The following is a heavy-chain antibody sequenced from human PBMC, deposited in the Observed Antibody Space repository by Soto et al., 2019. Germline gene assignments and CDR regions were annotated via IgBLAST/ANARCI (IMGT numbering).Heavy chain of an antibody. J-gene: IGHJ6*02. CDR3: AARLTGYYTAPMDV. V-gene: IGHV1-69*13. D-gene: IGHD3-9*01. CDR2: IIPIFGTA. Sequence: GASVKVSCKASGGTFSSYAISWVRQAPGQGLEWKGGIIPIFGTANYAQKFQGRVTITADESTSTAYMEQSSLRSEDTAVYYCAARLTGYYTAPMDVWGQGTTVTVSS. CDR1: GGTFSSYA.